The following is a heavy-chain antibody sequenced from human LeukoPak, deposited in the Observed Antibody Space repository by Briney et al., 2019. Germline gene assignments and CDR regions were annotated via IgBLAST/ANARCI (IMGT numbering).Heavy chain of an antibody. D-gene: IGHD3-3*02. J-gene: IGHJ5*02. CDR3: ARGHLWSGYSWFDP. CDR1: GFTFSSYW. Sequence: GGSLRLSCAASGFTFSSYWMSWVRQAPGKGLEWVANIKQDGSEKYYVDSVKGRFTISRDNAKNSLYLQMNSLRAEDTAVYYCARGHLWSGYSWFDPWGQGTLVTVSS. CDR2: IKQDGSEK. V-gene: IGHV3-7*01.